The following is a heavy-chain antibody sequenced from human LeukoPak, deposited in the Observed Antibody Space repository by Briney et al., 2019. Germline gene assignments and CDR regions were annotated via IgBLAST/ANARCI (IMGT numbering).Heavy chain of an antibody. CDR2: IYHSGST. V-gene: IGHV4-38-2*02. J-gene: IGHJ5*02. CDR1: GYSISSGYY. D-gene: IGHD3-16*02. CDR3: AREGIMITFGGVIVPLHWFDP. Sequence: PSETLSLTCTVSGYSISSGYYWGWIRQPPGKGLGWIGSIYHSGSTYYNPSLKSRVTISVDTSKNQFSLKLSSVTAADTAVYYCAREGIMITFGGVIVPLHWFDPWGQGTLVTVSS.